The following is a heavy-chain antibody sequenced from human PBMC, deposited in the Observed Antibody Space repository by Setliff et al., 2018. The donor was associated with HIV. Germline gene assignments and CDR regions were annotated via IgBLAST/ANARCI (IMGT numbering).Heavy chain of an antibody. CDR2: IYHSGST. CDR3: ARRHGFWSGSNSNWYFDL. V-gene: IGHV4-38-2*01. J-gene: IGHJ2*01. Sequence: SETLSLTCAVSGYSIRSGYYWGWIRQPPGKGLEWIGSIYHSGSTYYNPSLKSRVTISVDTSKNQFSLKLSSVTAADTAVYYCARRHGFWSGSNSNWYFDLWGRGTLGTV. D-gene: IGHD3-3*01. CDR1: GYSIRSGYY.